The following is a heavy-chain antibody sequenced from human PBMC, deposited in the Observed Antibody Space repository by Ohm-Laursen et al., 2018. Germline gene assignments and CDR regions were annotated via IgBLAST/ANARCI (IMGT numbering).Heavy chain of an antibody. V-gene: IGHV2-70*11. CDR3: ARTRVGATTHLDY. J-gene: IGHJ4*02. D-gene: IGHD1-26*01. CDR2: IVWDDDK. CDR1: GFSLSTSGMC. Sequence: TQTLTLTCTFSGFSLSTSGMCVSWIRQPPGKALEWLARIVWDDDKYYSTSLKTRHTISKDTSKNQVVLTMTNMDPVDTATYYCARTRVGATTHLDYWGQGTLVTVSS.